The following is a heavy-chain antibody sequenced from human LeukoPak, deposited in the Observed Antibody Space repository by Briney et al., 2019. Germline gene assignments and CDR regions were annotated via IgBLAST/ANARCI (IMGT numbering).Heavy chain of an antibody. Sequence: AEPLSLTCTVSGASISSYYWSWIRQPPGKGVEWIGYIYYTGTTKFNPCLRSRLTISLDTSSNQFSLKLNSVTAADTAVYFCASYSSGWFDPWGQGTLVTVSS. J-gene: IGHJ5*02. CDR2: IYYTGTT. D-gene: IGHD2-21*01. CDR3: ASYSSGWFDP. CDR1: GASISSYY. V-gene: IGHV4-59*01.